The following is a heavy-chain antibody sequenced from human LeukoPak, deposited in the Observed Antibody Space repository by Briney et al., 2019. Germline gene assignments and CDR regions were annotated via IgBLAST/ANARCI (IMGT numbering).Heavy chain of an antibody. Sequence: GGSLRLSCAASGFTFNKYWMHWVRQAPGKGLVWVSRINRDGNSTSYADSVKGRFTISRDNAKNTLYLQMNSLRGEDTAVYYCSRGWQIVDYYYYNGMDVWGKGTTVTVSS. V-gene: IGHV3-74*01. CDR1: GFTFNKYW. D-gene: IGHD2-21*01. CDR3: SRGWQIVDYYYYNGMDV. J-gene: IGHJ6*04. CDR2: INRDGNST.